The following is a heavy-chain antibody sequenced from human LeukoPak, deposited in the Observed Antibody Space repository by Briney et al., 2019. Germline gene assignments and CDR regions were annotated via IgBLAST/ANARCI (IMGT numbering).Heavy chain of an antibody. CDR3: AKDRYSSSSGYYFDY. D-gene: IGHD6-6*01. Sequence: PGGSLRLSCAASGFTFGDYTMHWVRHAPGKGLEWVSLISWDGGSTYYADSVKGRFTISRDNSKNSLYLQMNSLRTEDTALYYCAKDRYSSSSGYYFDYWGQGTLVTVSS. CDR2: ISWDGGST. V-gene: IGHV3-43*01. CDR1: GFTFGDYT. J-gene: IGHJ4*02.